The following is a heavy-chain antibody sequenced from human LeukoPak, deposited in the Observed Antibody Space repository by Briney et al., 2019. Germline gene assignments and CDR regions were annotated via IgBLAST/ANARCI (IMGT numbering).Heavy chain of an antibody. D-gene: IGHD1-26*01. V-gene: IGHV4-59*12. J-gene: IGHJ4*02. CDR1: GGSISSYY. CDR3: AREVGSYRFDY. Sequence: SETLSLTCTVSGGSISSYYWSWIRQPPGKGLEWIGYIYYSGSTNYSPSLKSRVTISVDTSKNQFSLKLSSVTAADTAVYYCAREVGSYRFDYWGQGTLVTVSS. CDR2: IYYSGST.